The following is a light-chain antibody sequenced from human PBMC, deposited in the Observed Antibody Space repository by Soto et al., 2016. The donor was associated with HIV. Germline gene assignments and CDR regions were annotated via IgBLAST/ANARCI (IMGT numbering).Light chain of an antibody. V-gene: IGKV1-5*03. CDR3: QQYNSYSQT. J-gene: IGKJ1*01. CDR2: QAS. CDR1: QSISSW. Sequence: DIQMTQSPSTLSASVGDRVTITCRASQSISSWLAWYQQKPGKAPKLLMYQASILESGVPSRFSGSGSGTEFTLTISSLQPDDFATYYCQQYNSYSQTFGQGTKVEIK.